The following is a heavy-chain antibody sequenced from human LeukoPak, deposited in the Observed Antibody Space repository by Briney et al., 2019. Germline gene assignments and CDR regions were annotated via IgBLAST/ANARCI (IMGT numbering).Heavy chain of an antibody. D-gene: IGHD6-13*01. CDR1: GYSFTSYW. CDR2: IYPGDSDT. J-gene: IGHJ5*02. V-gene: IGHV5-51*03. CDR3: ARNRMAAAGSNWFDP. Sequence: GESLKISCKGSGYSFTSYWIGWVRQMPGKGLEWVGIIYPGDSDTRYSPSFQGQVTISADKSISTAYLQWSSLKASDTAMYYCARNRMAAAGSNWFDPWGQGTLVTVSS.